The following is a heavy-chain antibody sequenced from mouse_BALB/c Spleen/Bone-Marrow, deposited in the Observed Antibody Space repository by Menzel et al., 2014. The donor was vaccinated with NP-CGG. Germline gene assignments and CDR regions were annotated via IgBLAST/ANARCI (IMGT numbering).Heavy chain of an antibody. CDR1: GYSITGYT. V-gene: IGHV1-18*01. CDR3: ARASAMDY. CDR2: TNPYNGGT. Sequence: VQLQQSGPELVKPGTSMKISCKASGYSITGYTMNWVKQSPGKNLEWIGLTNPYNGGTSYNQKFKDKATLTVDKSSSTAYMELLSLTSEDSAVYYCARASAMDYWGQGTSVTVSS. J-gene: IGHJ4*01.